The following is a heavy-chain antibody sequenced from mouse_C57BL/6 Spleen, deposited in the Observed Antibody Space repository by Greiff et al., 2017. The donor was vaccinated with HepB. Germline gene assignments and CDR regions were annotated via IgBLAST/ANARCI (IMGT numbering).Heavy chain of an antibody. J-gene: IGHJ1*03. CDR2: INPNNGGT. V-gene: IGHV1-26*01. D-gene: IGHD1-1*01. CDR3: ARSRITTVVGRYFDV. CDR1: GYTFTDYY. Sequence: VQLQQSGPELVKPGASVKISCKASGYTFTDYYMNWVKQSHGKSLEWIGDINPNNGGTSYNQKFKGKATLTVDKSSSTADMELRSLTSEDSAVYYCARSRITTVVGRYFDVWGTGTTVTVSS.